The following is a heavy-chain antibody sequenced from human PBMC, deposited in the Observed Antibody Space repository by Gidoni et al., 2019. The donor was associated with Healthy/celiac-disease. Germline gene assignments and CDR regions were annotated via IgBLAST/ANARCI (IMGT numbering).Heavy chain of an antibody. CDR3: ARDVGPIVVVTALDY. CDR2: INWNGGSR. D-gene: IGHD2-21*02. CDR1: GFTFVVYG. J-gene: IGHJ4*02. Sequence: EVQLVESGGGVVRPGGSLRRSCAASGFTFVVYGMSWVRLAQGKGLGWVCGINWNGGSRGYADSVKGRCTISRDNAKNSLYLQMNSLRAEDTALYYCARDVGPIVVVTALDYWGQGTLVTVSS. V-gene: IGHV3-20*04.